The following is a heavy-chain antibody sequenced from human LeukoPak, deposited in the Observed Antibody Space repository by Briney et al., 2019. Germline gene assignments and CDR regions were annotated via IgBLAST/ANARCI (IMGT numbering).Heavy chain of an antibody. D-gene: IGHD3-10*01. Sequence: ASVKVSCKASGYTFTGYHIHWVRQAPGQGLEWVGWIHPNNGVTLYAQKFQGRITMTRDTSINTVYMELSSQTSDDTAIYYCACPQRGPGGYYTDFWGQGTLVTVSS. CDR2: IHPNNGVT. V-gene: IGHV1-2*02. CDR1: GYTFTGYH. J-gene: IGHJ4*02. CDR3: ACPQRGPGGYYTDF.